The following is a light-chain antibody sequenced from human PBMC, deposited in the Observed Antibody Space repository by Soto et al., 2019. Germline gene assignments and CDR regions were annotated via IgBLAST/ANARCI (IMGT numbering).Light chain of an antibody. CDR2: GVS. CDR3: QQYNNWPRT. V-gene: IGKV3-15*01. J-gene: IGKJ1*01. CDR1: QSVSTN. Sequence: EIVMTQSPGTLSVSPGERATLSCRASQSVSTNLAWYQQKPGQAPRALIYGVSTRSTGIPASFSGSRSGTDFTLPLSSLQSEDFAVYYCQQYNNWPRTFGKGTKLKIK.